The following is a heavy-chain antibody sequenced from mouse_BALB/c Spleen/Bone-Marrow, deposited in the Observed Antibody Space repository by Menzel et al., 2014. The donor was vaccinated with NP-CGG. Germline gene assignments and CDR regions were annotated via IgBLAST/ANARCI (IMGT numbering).Heavy chain of an antibody. CDR2: INPDSSTI. Sequence: AATAVDFSIYLMTWVRQAPGKGLEWIGEINPDSSTINYTPSLKDKFIISRDNAKNTLYLQMSKVRSEDTALYYCAKNYYYGYVAYWGQGTLVTVSA. D-gene: IGHD1-2*01. CDR3: AKNYYYGYVAY. J-gene: IGHJ3*01. V-gene: IGHV4-1*02. CDR1: AVDFSIYL.